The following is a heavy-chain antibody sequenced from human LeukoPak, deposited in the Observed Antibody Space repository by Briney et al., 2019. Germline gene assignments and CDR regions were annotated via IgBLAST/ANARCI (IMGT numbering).Heavy chain of an antibody. CDR1: GYTFTSYY. CDR3: ARDPQWLVFDY. CDR2: INPSGGST. D-gene: IGHD6-19*01. V-gene: IGHV1-46*01. Sequence: ASVKVSCKASGYTFTSYYMHWVRQAPGQGLEWMGIINPSGGSTSCAQKFQGRVTMTRDTSTSTVYMELSSLRSEDTAVYYCARDPQWLVFDYWGQGTLVTVSS. J-gene: IGHJ4*02.